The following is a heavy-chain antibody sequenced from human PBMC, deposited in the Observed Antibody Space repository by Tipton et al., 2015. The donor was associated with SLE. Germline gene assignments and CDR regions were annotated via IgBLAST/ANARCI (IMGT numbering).Heavy chain of an antibody. CDR1: GFTFSDYY. CDR2: ISSSGSTI. Sequence: SLRLSCAASGFTFSDYYMSWIRQAPGKGLEWVSYISSSGSTIYYADSVKGRFTISRDNAKNSLYLQMNSLRAEDTAVYYCARDGSGSYYIHDAFDIWGQGTMVTVSS. CDR3: ARDGSGSYYIHDAFDI. J-gene: IGHJ3*02. V-gene: IGHV3-11*04. D-gene: IGHD3-10*01.